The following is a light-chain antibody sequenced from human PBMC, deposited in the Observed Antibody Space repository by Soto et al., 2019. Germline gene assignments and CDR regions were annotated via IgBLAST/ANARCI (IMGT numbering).Light chain of an antibody. Sequence: QSALTQPPSVSGAPGQTVIISCSGSRSNLGAPYDVNWFRQLPGTAPRLLIYGNNNRPSGVPDRFSGSKSGTSASLAITGLQAEDEADYYCQSYDSSLSGYGFGTGTKV. CDR3: QSYDSSLSGYG. V-gene: IGLV1-40*01. CDR2: GNN. J-gene: IGLJ1*01. CDR1: RSNLGAPYD.